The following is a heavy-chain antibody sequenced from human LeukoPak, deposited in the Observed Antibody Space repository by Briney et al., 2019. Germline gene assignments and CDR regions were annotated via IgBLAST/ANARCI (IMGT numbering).Heavy chain of an antibody. V-gene: IGHV3-7*01. CDR1: GFTFNTYW. CDR3: ARRSGLDY. CDR2: IKQDGSEI. J-gene: IGHJ4*02. D-gene: IGHD6-19*01. Sequence: GGSLRLSCAASGFTFNTYWMSWVRQAPGKGLEWVANIKQDGSEIYYMDSVKGRFTISRDNAKNSLYLQMNSLRAKDTAVYYCARRSGLDYWGQGTLVTVSS.